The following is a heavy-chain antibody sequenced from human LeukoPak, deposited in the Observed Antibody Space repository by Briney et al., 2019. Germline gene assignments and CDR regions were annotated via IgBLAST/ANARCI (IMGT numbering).Heavy chain of an antibody. D-gene: IGHD3-22*01. CDR2: IYPGDSNS. Sequence: GESLKISCKGSGYDFTYHFIAWVRQMPGKGLEWMGIIYPGDSNSAYSPSLQGQVTISADKSISTAYLQWSSLKASDTAMYYCAMRDSSGYSFDYWGQGTLVTVSS. J-gene: IGHJ4*02. CDR3: AMRDSSGYSFDY. V-gene: IGHV5-51*01. CDR1: GYDFTYHF.